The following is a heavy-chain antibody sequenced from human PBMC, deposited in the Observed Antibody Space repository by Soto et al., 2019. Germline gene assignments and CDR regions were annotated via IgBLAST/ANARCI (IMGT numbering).Heavy chain of an antibody. CDR1: GGSFSGYY. J-gene: IGHJ5*02. CDR3: AGGSRLYDFWSGYYATNWFDP. CDR2: INHSGST. D-gene: IGHD3-3*01. V-gene: IGHV4-34*01. Sequence: SETLSLTCAVYGGSFSGYYWSWIRQPPGKGLEWIGEINHSGSTNYNPSLKSRVTISVDTSKNQFSLKLSSVTAADTAVYYCAGGSRLYDFWSGYYATNWFDPWGQGTLVTVSS.